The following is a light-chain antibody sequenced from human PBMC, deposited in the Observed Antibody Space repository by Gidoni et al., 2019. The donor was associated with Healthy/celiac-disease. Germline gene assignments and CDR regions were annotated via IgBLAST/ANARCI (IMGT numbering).Light chain of an antibody. CDR3: QQYGSSPYT. J-gene: IGKJ2*01. V-gene: IGKV3-20*01. CDR2: GAS. Sequence: DIVLTQSPGTLSLSPGERATLSCRASQSVSSSYLAWYQQKPGQAPRLLIYGASSRATGIPDRFSGSGSGTDFTLTISRLEPEDCAVYYCQQYGSSPYTFGQGTNLEIK. CDR1: QSVSSSY.